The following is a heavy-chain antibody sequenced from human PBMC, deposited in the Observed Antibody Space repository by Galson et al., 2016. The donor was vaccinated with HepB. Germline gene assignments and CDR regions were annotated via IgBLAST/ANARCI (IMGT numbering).Heavy chain of an antibody. CDR2: IKPSGGNT. J-gene: IGHJ4*02. CDR1: GYTFNTYN. V-gene: IGHV1-46*02. CDR3: ARELDHSFYFDY. D-gene: IGHD1-14*01. Sequence: SVKVSCKASGYTFNTYNMHWVRQAPGQGLEWMAIIKPSGGNTIYAQKFQDRITMTRDTSTSTVYMALISLRSEDTAVYYCARELDHSFYFDYWGQGTLLTVSS.